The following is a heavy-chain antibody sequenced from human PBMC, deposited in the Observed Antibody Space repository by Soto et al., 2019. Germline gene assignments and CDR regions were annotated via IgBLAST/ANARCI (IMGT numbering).Heavy chain of an antibody. CDR2: IYYSGST. V-gene: IGHV4-59*08. D-gene: IGHD3-16*01. Sequence: QVQLQESGPGLVKPSETLSLSCNVSGGSISGHYWSWVRQTPGKGLEWIGYIYYSGSTNYNPSLKPPGTIPMDTHKNPVSLRPTPVTGAEPAVHYCARGPYYDLIWNYYYMDVWGKGTTVTVSS. J-gene: IGHJ6*03. CDR3: ARGPYYDLIWNYYYMDV. CDR1: GGSISGHY.